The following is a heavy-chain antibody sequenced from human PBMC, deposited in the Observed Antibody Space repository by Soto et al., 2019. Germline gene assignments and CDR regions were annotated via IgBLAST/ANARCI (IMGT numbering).Heavy chain of an antibody. CDR2: INSDGSST. V-gene: IGHV3-74*01. CDR3: ARAQSSYGRWTYGMDV. Sequence: HPGGALGLSCAASVFTFSIYWMHWVRQAPGKGLVWVSRINSDGSSTSYADSVKGRFTISRDNAKNTLYLQMNSLRAEDTAVYYCARAQSSYGRWTYGMDVWGQGTTVTVSS. D-gene: IGHD5-18*01. J-gene: IGHJ6*02. CDR1: VFTFSIYW.